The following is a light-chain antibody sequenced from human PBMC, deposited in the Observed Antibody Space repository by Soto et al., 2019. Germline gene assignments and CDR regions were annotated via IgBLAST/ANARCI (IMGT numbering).Light chain of an antibody. Sequence: QPVLTQSPSASASLGASVKLTCTLSSGPSSYAIAWHQQQPEKGPRYLMKLNSDGSHSKGDGIPDRFSGSSSGAERYLTISSLQSEDEADYYCQTWGTGIWVFGGGTQLTVL. CDR3: QTWGTGIWV. V-gene: IGLV4-69*01. CDR2: LNSDGSH. J-gene: IGLJ3*02. CDR1: SGPSSYA.